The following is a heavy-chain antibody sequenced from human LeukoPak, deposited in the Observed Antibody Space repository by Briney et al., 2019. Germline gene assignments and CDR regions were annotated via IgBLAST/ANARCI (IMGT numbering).Heavy chain of an antibody. V-gene: IGHV1-3*01. CDR1: GYTFTSYD. Sequence: ASVKVSCKASGYTFTSYDINWVRQATGQRLEWMGWINVGSGNTKYSQKFQGRLTITRDTSASTAYMELSSPRSEDTAVYYCAREMFGSSRPSDYWGQGTLVTVSS. CDR2: INVGSGNT. CDR3: AREMFGSSRPSDY. J-gene: IGHJ4*02. D-gene: IGHD3-10*02.